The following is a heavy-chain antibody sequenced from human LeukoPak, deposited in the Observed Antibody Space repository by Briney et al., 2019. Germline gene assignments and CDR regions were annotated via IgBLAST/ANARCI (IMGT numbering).Heavy chain of an antibody. CDR3: AQNGQSGFSFDP. D-gene: IGHD2-8*01. CDR1: GGSIISYY. Sequence: SETLSLTCTVSGGSIISYYWSWIRQPPGKGLEWIGYIYYSGSTDYNPSLKSRVTMSVDTSKNQFSLKLSSVTAADTAVYYCAQNGQSGFSFDPWGQGTLVTVSS. J-gene: IGHJ5*02. V-gene: IGHV4-59*12. CDR2: IYYSGST.